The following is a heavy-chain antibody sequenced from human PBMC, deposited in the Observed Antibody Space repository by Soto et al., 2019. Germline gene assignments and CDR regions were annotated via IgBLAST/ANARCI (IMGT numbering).Heavy chain of an antibody. J-gene: IGHJ4*02. V-gene: IGHV3-23*01. CDR3: AKDGLDEWELLGYFDY. CDR2: ISGSGSST. Sequence: GGSLRLSCAASGFTFSTYAISWVRQAPGKGLEWVSAISGSGSSTYYADSVKGRFTISRDNSKNTLYLQMNSLRAEDTAVYYCAKDGLDEWELLGYFDYWGQGTLVTVSS. D-gene: IGHD1-26*01. CDR1: GFTFSTYA.